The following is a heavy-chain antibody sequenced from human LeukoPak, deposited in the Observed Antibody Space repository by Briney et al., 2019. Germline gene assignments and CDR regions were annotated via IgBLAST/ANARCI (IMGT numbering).Heavy chain of an antibody. CDR2: ISYDGSNK. J-gene: IGHJ5*02. V-gene: IGHV3-30-3*01. Sequence: GGSLRLSCAASGFTFSSYAMHWVRQAPGKGLEWVAVISYDGSNKYYADSVKDRFTISRENSKNTLYLQMNSLRAEDTSVYYCAGCSSTSCYDWFDPWGQGTRITVSS. CDR3: AGCSSTSCYDWFDP. D-gene: IGHD2-2*01. CDR1: GFTFSSYA.